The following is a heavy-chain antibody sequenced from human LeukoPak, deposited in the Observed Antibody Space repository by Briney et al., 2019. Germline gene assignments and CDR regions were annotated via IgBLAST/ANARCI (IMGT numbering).Heavy chain of an antibody. V-gene: IGHV3-7*01. CDR1: GFTFSSFW. CDR2: IKQDGSEK. D-gene: IGHD6-19*01. CDR3: ARDTSSAWYGLIDY. Sequence: GGSLRLSCAASGFTFSSFWMGWVRQAPGKGLEWVATIKQDGSEKYFVDSVKGRFTISRDNAKNSLYLQMNSLRAEDTAVYFCARDTSSAWYGLIDYWGQGSLVTVSS. J-gene: IGHJ4*02.